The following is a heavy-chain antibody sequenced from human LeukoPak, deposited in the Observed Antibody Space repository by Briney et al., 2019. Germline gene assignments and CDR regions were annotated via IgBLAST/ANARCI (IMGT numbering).Heavy chain of an antibody. J-gene: IGHJ4*02. CDR2: ISYDGSNK. CDR1: GFTFSSYA. CDR3: ARGYYDSSGYYNSDGRKRVPN. Sequence: PGRSLRLSCAASGFTFSSYAMHWVRQPPGKGLEWVAVISYDGSNKYYADSVKGRFTISRDNSKNTLYLQMNSLRAEDTAVYYCARGYYDSSGYYNSDGRKRVPNWGQGTLVTVSS. D-gene: IGHD3-22*01. V-gene: IGHV3-30*04.